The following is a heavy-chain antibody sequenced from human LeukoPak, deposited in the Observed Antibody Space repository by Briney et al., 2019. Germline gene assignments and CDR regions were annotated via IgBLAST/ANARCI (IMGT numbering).Heavy chain of an antibody. CDR2: INAGDANT. CDR1: GYSFTTYG. J-gene: IGHJ5*02. D-gene: IGHD2/OR15-2a*01. V-gene: IGHV1-3*01. CDR3: ARCQGQYLSLKNWFDP. Sequence: ASVKVSCKAFGYSFTTYGIHWVRQAPGHRLEWMGWINAGDANTKYSQKFQGRAAITRDASTSTAYMELSSLRSEDTAVYYCARCQGQYLSLKNWFDPWGQGTLVTVSS.